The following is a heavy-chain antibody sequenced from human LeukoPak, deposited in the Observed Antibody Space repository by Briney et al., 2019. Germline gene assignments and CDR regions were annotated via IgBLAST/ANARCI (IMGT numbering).Heavy chain of an antibody. D-gene: IGHD4-23*01. Sequence: GGSLRLSCAASGFTFSSYGMHWVRQAPGKGLEWVAFIRYDGSNKYYADSVKGRFTISRDNSKNTLYLQMNSLRAEDTAVYYCATSTVVTRRAPLFDYWGQGTLVTVSS. V-gene: IGHV3-30*02. CDR2: IRYDGSNK. CDR1: GFTFSSYG. CDR3: ATSTVVTRRAPLFDY. J-gene: IGHJ4*02.